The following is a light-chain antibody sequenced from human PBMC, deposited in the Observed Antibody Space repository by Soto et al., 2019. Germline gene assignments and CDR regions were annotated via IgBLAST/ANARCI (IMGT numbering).Light chain of an antibody. V-gene: IGKV3-15*01. Sequence: IVMTQSPATLSVSPGERATLSCRASQSVRSNLAWYQQIPGQAPRLLIYGASTRATGIPARFSGSGSGTEFSLTISSLQPEDFAVYYCQQYNNWPLTFGGGT. J-gene: IGKJ4*01. CDR1: QSVRSN. CDR3: QQYNNWPLT. CDR2: GAS.